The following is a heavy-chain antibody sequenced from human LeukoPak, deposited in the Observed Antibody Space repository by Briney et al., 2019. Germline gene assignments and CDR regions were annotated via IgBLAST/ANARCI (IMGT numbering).Heavy chain of an antibody. Sequence: ASVKVSCKASGYTFTGYYMHWVRQAPGQGLEWMGWISAYNGNTNYAQKLQGRVTMTTDTSTSTAYMELRSLRSDDTAVYYCARVFGGYYDSSGYRWFDPWGQGTLVTVSS. CDR3: ARVFGGYYDSSGYRWFDP. V-gene: IGHV1-18*04. CDR1: GYTFTGYY. D-gene: IGHD3-22*01. J-gene: IGHJ5*02. CDR2: ISAYNGNT.